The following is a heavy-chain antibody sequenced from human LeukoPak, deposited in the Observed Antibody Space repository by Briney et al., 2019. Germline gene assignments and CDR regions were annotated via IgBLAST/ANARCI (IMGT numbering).Heavy chain of an antibody. Sequence: GGSLRLSCAASGFTFSSYAMSWVRQAPGKGLEWVSSISGSDTYSADSVKGRFTISRDNSRNTLYLQMNSLRVEDTAVYYCAKDLQLSYWGQGTLVTVSS. CDR3: AKDLQLSY. V-gene: IGHV3-23*01. CDR1: GFTFSSYA. J-gene: IGHJ4*02. CDR2: ISGSDT. D-gene: IGHD3-16*02.